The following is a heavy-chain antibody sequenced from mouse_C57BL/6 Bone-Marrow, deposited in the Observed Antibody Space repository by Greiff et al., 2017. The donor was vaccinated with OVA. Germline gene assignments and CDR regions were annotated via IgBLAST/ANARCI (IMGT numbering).Heavy chain of an antibody. D-gene: IGHD2-3*01. J-gene: IGHJ2*01. Sequence: QVQLQQSGPGLVQPSQSLSITCTVSGFSLTSYGVHWVRQSPGKGLEWLGVIWRGGSTDYTAAFMSRLSITKDNSKSQVFFKMNSLQADDTAIYYCAKGDGYYLYYFDYWGQGTTLTVSS. CDR2: IWRGGST. CDR3: AKGDGYYLYYFDY. V-gene: IGHV2-5*01. CDR1: GFSLTSYG.